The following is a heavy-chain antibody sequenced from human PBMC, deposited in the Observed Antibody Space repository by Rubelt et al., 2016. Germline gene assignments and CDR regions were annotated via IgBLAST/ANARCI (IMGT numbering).Heavy chain of an antibody. CDR1: GNSVSSKSVA. Sequence: QVQLQQSGPGLVKPSQTLSLTCAISGNSVSSKSVAWNWIRQSPSRGLEWLGRTYYRSKWYNDYAGSVKSRISINQDTSKNQFSLQLTSVTPEDTAVYYCASRAVVANGNGFDPWGQGTLVTVSS. CDR3: ASRAVVANGNGFDP. D-gene: IGHD2-15*01. V-gene: IGHV6-1*01. CDR2: TYYRSKWYN. J-gene: IGHJ5*02.